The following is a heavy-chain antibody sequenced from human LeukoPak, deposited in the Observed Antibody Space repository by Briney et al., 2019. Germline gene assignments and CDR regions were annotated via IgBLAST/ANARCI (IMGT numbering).Heavy chain of an antibody. D-gene: IGHD6-6*01. V-gene: IGHV1-2*02. CDR2: INPNSGGT. Sequence: ASVKVSFKASGYTFTGYYMHWVRQAPGQGLEWMGWINPNSGGTNYAQKFQGRVTMTRDTSISTAYMELSRLRSDDTAVYYCATNWGSSSFAFDIWGQGTMVTVSS. CDR3: ATNWGSSSFAFDI. CDR1: GYTFTGYY. J-gene: IGHJ3*02.